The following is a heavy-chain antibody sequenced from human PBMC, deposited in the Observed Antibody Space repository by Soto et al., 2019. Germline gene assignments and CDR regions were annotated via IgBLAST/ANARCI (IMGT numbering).Heavy chain of an antibody. CDR3: ASTRGYSYGYSAGY. J-gene: IGHJ4*02. CDR2: INHSGST. CDR1: GGSFSGYY. D-gene: IGHD5-18*01. Sequence: LETLSLTCAVYGGSFSGYYWSWIRQPPGKGLEWIGEINHSGSTNYNPSLKSRVTISVDTSKNQFSLKLSSVTAADTAVYYCASTRGYSYGYSAGYWGQGTLVTVSS. V-gene: IGHV4-34*01.